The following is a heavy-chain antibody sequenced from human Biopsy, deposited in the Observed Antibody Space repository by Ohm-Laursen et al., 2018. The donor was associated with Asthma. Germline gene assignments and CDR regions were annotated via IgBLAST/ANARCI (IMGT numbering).Heavy chain of an antibody. Sequence: ASVKVSCKASGYTFINYAMHWVRQAPGQRLEWMGWINAGNGHTKYSQKFQGRVTITRDTSASTAYMELSSLRSEDTAVYYCARTYYDFLTGQVNDAFDIWGQGTMVTVSS. J-gene: IGHJ3*02. D-gene: IGHD3-9*01. CDR3: ARTYYDFLTGQVNDAFDI. V-gene: IGHV1-3*01. CDR1: GYTFINYA. CDR2: INAGNGHT.